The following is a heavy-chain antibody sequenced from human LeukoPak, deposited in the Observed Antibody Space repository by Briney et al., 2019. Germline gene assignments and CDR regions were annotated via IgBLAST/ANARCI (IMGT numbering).Heavy chain of an antibody. Sequence: ASVKVSCKASGYTFTSYGISWVRQAPGQGLEWMGWISAYNGNTNYAQKLQGRVTMTTDTSTRTAYMELRSLRSDDTAVYYCARERGSRAVAGTGWFDPWGQGTLVTVSS. CDR2: ISAYNGNT. D-gene: IGHD6-19*01. CDR3: ARERGSRAVAGTGWFDP. V-gene: IGHV1-18*01. J-gene: IGHJ5*02. CDR1: GYTFTSYG.